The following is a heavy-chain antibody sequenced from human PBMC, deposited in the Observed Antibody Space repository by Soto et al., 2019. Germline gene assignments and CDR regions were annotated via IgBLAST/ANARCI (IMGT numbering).Heavy chain of an antibody. D-gene: IGHD2-15*01. CDR2: INSGGGGT. CDR1: GFTFSAYA. V-gene: IGHV3-23*01. Sequence: GGSLRLSCAASGFTFSAYAMSWVRQAPGKGLEWVSSINSGGGGTFYSDSVKGRFTISRDNSKNTLYLQINSLRAEDTAVYYCAKRGTYYFDYWGQGALVTVSS. CDR3: AKRGTYYFDY. J-gene: IGHJ4*02.